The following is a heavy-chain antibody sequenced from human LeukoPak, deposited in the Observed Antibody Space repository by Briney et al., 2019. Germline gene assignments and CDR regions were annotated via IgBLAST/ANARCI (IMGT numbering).Heavy chain of an antibody. CDR1: GFSFRSHW. CDR3: ATISAQTFDI. J-gene: IGHJ3*02. CDR2: IRPDGSDK. V-gene: IGHV3-7*01. Sequence: GGSLRLSCVGSGFSFRSHWVNWVRQSPGKGLEWVANIRPDGSDKYYVDSARGRLTVSRDNAKNSAFLQMNSLRAEDTAIYYCATISAQTFDIWGQGTLVSVSS. D-gene: IGHD5-24*01.